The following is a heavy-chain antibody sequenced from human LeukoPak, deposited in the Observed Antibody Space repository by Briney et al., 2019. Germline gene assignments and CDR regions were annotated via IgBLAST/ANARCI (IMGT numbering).Heavy chain of an antibody. Sequence: SETLSLTCTVSGDSINNNNYYWGWIRQPPGKGLEWIGNIYNGRTYYSPSLKSRGTISVDTSNNQFSLKLSSVTAADTAVYYCARSNQNHYYYMDVWGKGTTVTVSS. J-gene: IGHJ6*03. CDR3: ARSNQNHYYYMDV. CDR1: GDSINNNNYY. CDR2: IYNGRT. V-gene: IGHV4-39*01.